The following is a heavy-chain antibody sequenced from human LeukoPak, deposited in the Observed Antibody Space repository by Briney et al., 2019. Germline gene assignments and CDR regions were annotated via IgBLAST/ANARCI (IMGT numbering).Heavy chain of an antibody. J-gene: IGHJ6*03. CDR1: GGSMSSYY. CDR3: ARGRVSSSTWYSTYYYYFYMDV. Sequence: ASVTLSLTCTVSGGSMSSYYWSWIRQPPGKGLEWIGYIYYSESTNYNPSLKSRVTISVDTSKNQFSLKLSSVTAADTAVYYCARGRVSSSTWYSTYYYYFYMDVWGKGTTVTVSS. D-gene: IGHD1-1*01. CDR2: IYYSEST. V-gene: IGHV4-59*01.